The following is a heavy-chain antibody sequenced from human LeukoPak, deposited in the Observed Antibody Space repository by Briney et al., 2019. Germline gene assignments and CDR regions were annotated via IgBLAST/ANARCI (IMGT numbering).Heavy chain of an antibody. CDR1: GFAFSTYG. CDR3: ARTRSPNYDFWGGHYFWFDP. D-gene: IGHD3-3*01. CDR2: ISISGGST. J-gene: IGHJ5*02. Sequence: GGSLRLSCAASGFAFSTYGMSWVRQAPGKGLEWVSTISISGGSTYYADSVKGRFTISRDKSKNTLYLQMNSLRAEDTAVYYCARTRSPNYDFWGGHYFWFDPWGQGTLVTVSS. V-gene: IGHV3-23*01.